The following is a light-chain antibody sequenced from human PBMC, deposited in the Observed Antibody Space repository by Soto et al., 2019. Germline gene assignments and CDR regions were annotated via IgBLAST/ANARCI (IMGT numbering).Light chain of an antibody. V-gene: IGKV1-9*01. Sequence: DIQLTQSPSFLSASVGDRVTITCRASQGISTYLAWYQQKPGKAPKVLIYGAHTLQSGVPSRFSGSGSGTEFTLTISSLQPEDFATYYCQHLHSFALTFGGGTKVEIK. CDR1: QGISTY. CDR3: QHLHSFALT. J-gene: IGKJ4*01. CDR2: GAH.